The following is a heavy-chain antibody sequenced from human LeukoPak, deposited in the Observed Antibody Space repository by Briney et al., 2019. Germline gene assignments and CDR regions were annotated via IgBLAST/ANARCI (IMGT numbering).Heavy chain of an antibody. D-gene: IGHD2-15*01. CDR3: TRDVGFRFDP. Sequence: PGGSLRLSCAASGFTFSSYEMNWVRQAPGKGLEWVSYISSTTNIRYYADSVKGRFTISRDNAENSLYLQMHSLRAEDTALYYCTRDVGFRFDPWGQGTLVTVSS. CDR1: GFTFSSYE. J-gene: IGHJ5*02. CDR2: ISSTTNIR. V-gene: IGHV3-48*03.